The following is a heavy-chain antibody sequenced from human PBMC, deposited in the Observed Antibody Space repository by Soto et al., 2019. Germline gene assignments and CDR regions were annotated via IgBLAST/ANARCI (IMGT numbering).Heavy chain of an antibody. Sequence: QVQLQESGPGLVKPSQTLSLTCTVSGGSISSGGYYWSWIRQHPGKGLEWIGYIYYSWSTYYNPSRERRVTMSVDTSKDQFSLKLSSVTAADTAVYYCARDYVVVVPAARVGDAFGIWGQGTMVTVSS. CDR3: ARDYVVVVPAARVGDAFGI. D-gene: IGHD2-2*01. CDR1: GGSISSGGYY. V-gene: IGHV4-31*03. CDR2: IYYSWST. J-gene: IGHJ3*02.